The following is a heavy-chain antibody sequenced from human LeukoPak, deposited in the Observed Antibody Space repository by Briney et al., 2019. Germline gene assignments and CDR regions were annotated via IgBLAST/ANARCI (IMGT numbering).Heavy chain of an antibody. J-gene: IGHJ4*02. CDR2: IYYSGTT. CDR3: ARGVYIAAAQYGY. D-gene: IGHD6-13*01. V-gene: IGHV4-59*01. Sequence: SETLSLTCTVSGGSISSYYWSWIRQPPGKGLEWIGYIYYSGTTNYNPSLKSRVTISVGTSKNQFSLKLSSVTAADTAVYYCARGVYIAAAQYGYWGQGTLVSVSS. CDR1: GGSISSYY.